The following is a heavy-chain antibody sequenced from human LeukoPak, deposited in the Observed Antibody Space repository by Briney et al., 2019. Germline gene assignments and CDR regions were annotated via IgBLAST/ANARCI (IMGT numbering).Heavy chain of an antibody. D-gene: IGHD3-10*01. J-gene: IGHJ5*02. Sequence: ASVKVSCKASGYIFTDYYMHWVRQAPGQGLEWMGWMNPKSGNTGYGQKFQGRVTMTRVTSITTAYMELRSLRSDDTAVYYCTKASLAFGTKYFDPWGQGTLVTVSS. CDR1: GYIFTDYY. CDR3: TKASLAFGTKYFDP. V-gene: IGHV1-2*02. CDR2: MNPKSGNT.